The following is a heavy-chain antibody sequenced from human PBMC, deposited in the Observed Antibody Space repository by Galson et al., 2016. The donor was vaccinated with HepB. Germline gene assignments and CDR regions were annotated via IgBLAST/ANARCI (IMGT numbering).Heavy chain of an antibody. CDR2: VSDSGST. CDR3: ARHKVSATEGGFDA. J-gene: IGHJ5*02. Sequence: SETLSLTCSISGGSLTTYHLNWIRQPPGKGLEWIGNVSDSGSTTYNPSLESRVTISIDTSKKQFSLKLTSVTAADTAVYYCARHKVSATEGGFDAWGQGTLVTVSS. D-gene: IGHD6-13*01. V-gene: IGHV4-59*01. CDR1: GGSLTTYH.